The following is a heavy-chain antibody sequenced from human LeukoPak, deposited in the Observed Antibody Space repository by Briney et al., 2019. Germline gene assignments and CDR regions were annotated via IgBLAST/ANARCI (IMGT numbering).Heavy chain of an antibody. V-gene: IGHV4-61*01. J-gene: IGHJ4*02. CDR2: MYYSGST. D-gene: IGHD6-19*01. Sequence: SETPSLTCTVSGGSVSSGSYYWSWIRQPPGKRLEWIGYMYYSGSTNYNPSLKSRVTISVDTSKNQFSLKLSSVTAADTAVYYCAGNIAVADRGDFDYWGQGTLVTVSS. CDR1: GGSVSSGSYY. CDR3: AGNIAVADRGDFDY.